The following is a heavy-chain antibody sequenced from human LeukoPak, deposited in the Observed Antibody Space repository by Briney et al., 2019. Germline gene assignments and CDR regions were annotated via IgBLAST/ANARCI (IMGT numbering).Heavy chain of an antibody. D-gene: IGHD5-12*01. J-gene: IGHJ5*02. CDR2: IYTSGST. Sequence: SETLSLTCTVSGGSISSGSYFWSWIRQPAGKGLEWIGRIYTSGSTNYNPSLKSRVTISVDTSKNQFSLKLSSVTAADTAVYYCARELARWIGLSKRENWFDPWGQGTLVTVSS. CDR1: GGSISSGSYF. V-gene: IGHV4-61*02. CDR3: ARELARWIGLSKRENWFDP.